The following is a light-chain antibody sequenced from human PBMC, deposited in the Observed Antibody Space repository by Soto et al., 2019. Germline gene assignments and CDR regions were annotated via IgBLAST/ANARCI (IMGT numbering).Light chain of an antibody. V-gene: IGLV1-44*01. CDR3: AAWDDSLSVVV. J-gene: IGLJ2*01. CDR2: SNN. Sequence: QSVLTQPPSASRTPGQRVPMSCSGSSSNIGFNAVNWYQQLPGTAPKHLIYSNNQRPSGVPDRYSGSESGTSASLAISGRESEDVGDYYCAAWDDSLSVVVFGGGTKLTVL. CDR1: SSNIGFNA.